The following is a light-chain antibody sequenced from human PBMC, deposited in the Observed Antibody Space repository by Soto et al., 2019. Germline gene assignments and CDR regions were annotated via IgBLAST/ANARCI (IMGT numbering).Light chain of an antibody. CDR3: QQYGRAGT. V-gene: IGKV3-20*01. Sequence: EIVLTQSPGTLSLSPGERATLSCRASQSVSNNYLAWYQQKPGQAPRLLIYGASNRATGIPDRFSGSGSGTDFTLTIRRLEPEVVAVYYCQQYGRAGTFGQGTRVDI. J-gene: IGKJ1*01. CDR2: GAS. CDR1: QSVSNNY.